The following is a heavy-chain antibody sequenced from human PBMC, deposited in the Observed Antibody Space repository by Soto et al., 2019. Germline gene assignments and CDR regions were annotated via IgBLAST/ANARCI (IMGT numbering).Heavy chain of an antibody. J-gene: IGHJ1*01. CDR3: ARLQLYDSRAAPTPIFHP. CDR1: GGSFTSTNYF. V-gene: IGHV4-39*01. Sequence: QLQESGPGLVKPSETLSLTCTVSGGSFTSTNYFWGWIRQPPGKSLEWIGYMYYNGNTFYSPSLKSRVTMSVDTSKRQFSLDLSSVTAADTAMYYCARLQLYDSRAAPTPIFHPWGLGAMVTVSS. CDR2: MYYNGNT. D-gene: IGHD3-22*01.